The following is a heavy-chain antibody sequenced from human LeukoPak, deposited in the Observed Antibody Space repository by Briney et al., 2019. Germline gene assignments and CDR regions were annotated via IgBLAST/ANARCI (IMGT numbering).Heavy chain of an antibody. Sequence: GGSLRLSCAASGFTFSSYGMHWVRQAPGKGLEWVAVISYDGSNKYYADSVKGRFTISRDNSKNTLYLQMNSLRAEDTAVYYCAREAYYYDSSGYFGGDYWGQGTLVTVSS. D-gene: IGHD3-22*01. CDR3: AREAYYYDSSGYFGGDY. V-gene: IGHV3-30*03. CDR1: GFTFSSYG. CDR2: ISYDGSNK. J-gene: IGHJ4*02.